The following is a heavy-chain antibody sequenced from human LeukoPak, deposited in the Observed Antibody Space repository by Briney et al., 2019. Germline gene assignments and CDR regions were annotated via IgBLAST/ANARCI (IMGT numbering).Heavy chain of an antibody. V-gene: IGHV3-43*01. Sequence: PGGSLRLSCAASGFTFDDYTMHWVRQAPGKGLEWVSLISWDGGTTYYADSVKGRFTISRDNSKNTLYLQMNSLRAEDTAVYYCAKEAYEWELNYYYYYMDVWGKGTTVTVSS. CDR2: ISWDGGTT. CDR3: AKEAYEWELNYYYYYMDV. CDR1: GFTFDDYT. J-gene: IGHJ6*03. D-gene: IGHD1-26*01.